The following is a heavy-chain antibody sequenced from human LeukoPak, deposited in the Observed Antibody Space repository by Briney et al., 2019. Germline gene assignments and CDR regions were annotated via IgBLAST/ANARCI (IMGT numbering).Heavy chain of an antibody. CDR3: ARLPLPDPDYYYYYMDX. D-gene: IGHD1-14*01. V-gene: IGHV1-18*01. CDR2: ISAYNDNT. Sequence: GASVKVSCKASGYTFTSYGISWVRQAPGQGLEWMGWISAYNDNTNYAQKLQGRVTMTTDTSTSTAYMELRSLRSDDTAVYYCARLPLPDPDYYYYYMDXXGKGXTVTV. J-gene: IGHJ6*03. CDR1: GYTFTSYG.